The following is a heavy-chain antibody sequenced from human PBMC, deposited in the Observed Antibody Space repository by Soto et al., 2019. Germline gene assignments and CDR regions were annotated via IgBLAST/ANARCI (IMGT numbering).Heavy chain of an antibody. CDR3: ARDYYESSGYKNWFDP. J-gene: IGHJ5*02. CDR1: GFAFSSYS. Sequence: GSLRLSCAASGFAFSSYSMNWVRQAPGKGLEWVSYISSSGRTIYYADSVKGRFTVSRDNAKNSLYLQMNSLRDEDTAVYYCARDYYESSGYKNWFDPWGQGTLVTVSS. CDR2: ISSSGRTI. V-gene: IGHV3-48*02. D-gene: IGHD3-22*01.